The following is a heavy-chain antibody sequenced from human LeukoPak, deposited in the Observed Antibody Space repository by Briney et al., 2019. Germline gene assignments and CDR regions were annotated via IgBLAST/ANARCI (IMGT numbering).Heavy chain of an antibody. J-gene: IGHJ4*02. CDR2: ISAIFGTA. CDR3: AREPGIAAAGPTAYFDY. Sequence: ASVKVSCKASGGTFSSYAISWVRQAPGQGLEWMGGISAIFGTANYAQKFQGRVTITADESTSTAYMELSSLRSEDTAVYYCAREPGIAAAGPTAYFDYWGQGTLVTVSS. V-gene: IGHV1-69*01. D-gene: IGHD6-13*01. CDR1: GGTFSSYA.